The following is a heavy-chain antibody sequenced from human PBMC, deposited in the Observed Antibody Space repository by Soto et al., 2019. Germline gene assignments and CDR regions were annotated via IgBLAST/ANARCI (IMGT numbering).Heavy chain of an antibody. J-gene: IGHJ6*02. CDR2: IIPIFGTA. D-gene: IGHD3-3*01. Sequence: QVQLVQSGAEVKKPGSSVKVSCKASGGTFSSYAISWVRQAPGQGLEWMGGIIPIFGTANYAQKFQGRVTLTADESKSTADMELRSLRSEDTAVYYCATRITIFGVVIYYYGMDVWGQGTTVTVSS. CDR3: ATRITIFGVVIYYYGMDV. CDR1: GGTFSSYA. V-gene: IGHV1-69*01.